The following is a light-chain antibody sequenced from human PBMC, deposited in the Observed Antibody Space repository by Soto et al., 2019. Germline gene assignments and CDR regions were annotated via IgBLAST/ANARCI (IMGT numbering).Light chain of an antibody. CDR2: WAS. J-gene: IGKJ1*01. CDR3: QQYNNWPST. Sequence: DIVMTQSPDSLAVSLGERATINCKSSQSVLHSSNNKNYLAWYQQKPGQPPKLLLYWASTRESGVPARFSGSGSGTEFTLTISNLQSEDFVVYYCQQYNNWPSTFGQGTKVDIK. CDR1: QSVLHSSNNKNY. V-gene: IGKV4-1*01.